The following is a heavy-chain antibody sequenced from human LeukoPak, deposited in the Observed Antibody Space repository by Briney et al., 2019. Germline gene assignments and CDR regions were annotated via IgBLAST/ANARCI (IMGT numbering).Heavy chain of an antibody. V-gene: IGHV3-15*07. CDR3: ATDFYDST. J-gene: IGHJ5*02. CDR1: GFTFSNAW. Sequence: GGSLRLSCATSGFTFSNAWMNWVRQAPGKGLEWVGRIRGNSDGGTIDYAAPVKVRFTLSRDDSKTTLYLQMNSLQTEDTAVYYCATDFYDSTWGQGTLVTVSS. D-gene: IGHD3-22*01. CDR2: IRGNSDGGTI.